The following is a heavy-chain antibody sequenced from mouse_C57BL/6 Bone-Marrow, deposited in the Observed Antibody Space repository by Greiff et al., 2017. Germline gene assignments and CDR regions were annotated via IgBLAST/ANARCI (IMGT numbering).Heavy chain of an antibody. D-gene: IGHD3-2*02. Sequence: EVKLVESGGGLVKPGGSLKLSCAASGFTFSSYTMSWVRQTPEKRLEGVATISGGGGNTCYPDSVKGRFTISRDNAKNTLYLQMSSLRSEDTALYYCARHGAQAGFAYWGQGTLVTVSA. CDR3: ARHGAQAGFAY. CDR1: GFTFSSYT. J-gene: IGHJ3*01. V-gene: IGHV5-9*01. CDR2: ISGGGGNT.